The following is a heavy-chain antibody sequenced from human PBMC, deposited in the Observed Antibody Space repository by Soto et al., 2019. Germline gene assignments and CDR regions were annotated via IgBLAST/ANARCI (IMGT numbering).Heavy chain of an antibody. V-gene: IGHV4-39*01. CDR1: VGSISIGSYD. CDR3: ARRGVRAEAPNWFDP. Sequence: PAETLSLTCSFSVGSISIGSYDWGWIRQTPGRGLDWIASMYHGGTTYSNPSLKSRVTISVDTSKNQFSLRLTSVTAADPAVYYCARRGVRAEAPNWFDPWGQGIMVTVSS. D-gene: IGHD5-12*01. CDR2: MYHGGTT. J-gene: IGHJ5*02.